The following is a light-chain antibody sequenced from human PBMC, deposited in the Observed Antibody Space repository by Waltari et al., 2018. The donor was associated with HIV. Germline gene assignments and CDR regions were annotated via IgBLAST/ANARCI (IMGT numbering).Light chain of an antibody. V-gene: IGLV2-23*02. J-gene: IGLJ3*02. Sequence: QSALNQPASVSGSPGQSITVSCTGTNRDVGSYSLVSWYQQYPDKAPKVIIYEVNKRPSGVSIRFSGSKSGSTASLTISGLQAEDEADYYCCSYAGSSGVMFGGGTKVTVL. CDR1: NRDVGSYSL. CDR3: CSYAGSSGVM. CDR2: EVN.